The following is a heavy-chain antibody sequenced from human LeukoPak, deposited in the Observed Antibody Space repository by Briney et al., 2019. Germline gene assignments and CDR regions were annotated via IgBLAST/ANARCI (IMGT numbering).Heavy chain of an antibody. CDR2: INAGNGNT. D-gene: IGHD2-15*01. CDR1: GYTFTSYA. J-gene: IGHJ4*02. Sequence: GASVKVSCKASGYTFTSYAMHWVRQAPGQRLEWMGWINAGNGNTKYSQKFQGRVTITRDTSASTAYMELSSLRSEDTAVYYCARGSWDIVVVAMVHDFDYWGQGTLVTVSS. V-gene: IGHV1-3*01. CDR3: ARGSWDIVVVAMVHDFDY.